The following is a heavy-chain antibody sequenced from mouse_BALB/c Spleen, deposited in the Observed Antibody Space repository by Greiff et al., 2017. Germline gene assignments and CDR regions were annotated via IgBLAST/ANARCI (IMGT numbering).Heavy chain of an antibody. J-gene: IGHJ3*01. CDR1: GYTFTSYW. V-gene: IGHV1S127*01. CDR2: IDPSDSYT. Sequence: QVQLQQPGAELVKPGASVKMSCKASGYTFTSYWMHWVKQRPGQGLEWIGVIDPSDSYTSYNQKFKGKATLTEDTSSSTAYMQLSSLTSEDSAVYYCTRPYYYGSSSAWFAYWGQGTLVTVSA. CDR3: TRPYYYGSSSAWFAY. D-gene: IGHD1-1*01.